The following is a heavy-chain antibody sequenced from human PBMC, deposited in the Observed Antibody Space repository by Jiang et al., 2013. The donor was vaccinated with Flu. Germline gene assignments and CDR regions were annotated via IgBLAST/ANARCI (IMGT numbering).Heavy chain of an antibody. CDR2: IYWDDDI. CDR1: GFSLSTTGMG. V-gene: IGHV2-5*02. CDR3: ARVYASGQYFYYYYYMDV. J-gene: IGHJ6*03. Sequence: KPTQTLTLTCTFSGFSLSTTGMGVGWIRQPPEKALEWLALIYWDDDIRYRPSLKSSLTITKDTSKNQVVLTMTNMDPVDTATYYCARVYASGQYFYYYYYMDVWGTGTTVTVSS. D-gene: IGHD2/OR15-2a*01.